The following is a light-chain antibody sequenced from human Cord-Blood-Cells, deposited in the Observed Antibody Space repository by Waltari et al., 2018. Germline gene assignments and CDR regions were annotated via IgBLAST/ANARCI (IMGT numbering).Light chain of an antibody. CDR1: QSVSSSY. Sequence: EIVLTQSPGTLSLSPGERATLPCRASQSVSSSYLAWYQQKPGQAPRLLIDGASSRATGIPDRFSGSGSGTDFTLTISRLEPEDFAVYYCQQYGSSPRNTFGQGTRLEIK. J-gene: IGKJ5*01. CDR2: GAS. CDR3: QQYGSSPRNT. V-gene: IGKV3-20*01.